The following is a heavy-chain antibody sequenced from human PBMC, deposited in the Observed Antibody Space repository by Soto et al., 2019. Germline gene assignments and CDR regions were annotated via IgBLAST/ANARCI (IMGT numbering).Heavy chain of an antibody. D-gene: IGHD3-10*01. CDR3: ARDFTAPFGEYQPFDF. J-gene: IGHJ4*02. CDR2: ITAYNGNT. CDR1: GYTFTSYG. V-gene: IGHV1-18*01. Sequence: ASVKVSCKASGYTFTSYGISWVRQAPGQGLEWMGWITAYNGNTNYAQNLQGRVTMTADTSTSTAYMELRSLRSDDTAVYFCARDFTAPFGEYQPFDFWGQGTLVTVSS.